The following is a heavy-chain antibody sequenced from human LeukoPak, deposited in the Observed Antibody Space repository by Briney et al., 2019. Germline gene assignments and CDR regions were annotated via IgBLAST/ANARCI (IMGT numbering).Heavy chain of an antibody. Sequence: GGSLRLSCAASGFTVSNNYMNWVRQAPGKGLEWVSVIYTGGSTYYADSVKGRFTISRDNSKNTLCLQMNSLRAGDTAVFYCAKSTSEDYLNDAFDIWGQGTMVTVSS. V-gene: IGHV3-66*01. CDR3: AKSTSEDYLNDAFDI. J-gene: IGHJ3*02. D-gene: IGHD4-11*01. CDR2: IYTGGST. CDR1: GFTVSNNY.